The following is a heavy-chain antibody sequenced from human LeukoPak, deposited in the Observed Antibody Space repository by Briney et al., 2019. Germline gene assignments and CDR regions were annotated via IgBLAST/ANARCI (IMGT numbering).Heavy chain of an antibody. CDR2: IKEDGTET. V-gene: IGHV3-7*03. CDR3: AKEGRSLQTY. CDR1: GFMFSSNW. D-gene: IGHD5-24*01. Sequence: GGSLKLSCAASGFMFSSNWMSWVRLAPGKGLEWVANIKEDGTETYYVDSVKGRFTISRDNAKNSLYLQMNSLRVEDTAVYYCAKEGRSLQTYWGQGTLVTVSS. J-gene: IGHJ4*02.